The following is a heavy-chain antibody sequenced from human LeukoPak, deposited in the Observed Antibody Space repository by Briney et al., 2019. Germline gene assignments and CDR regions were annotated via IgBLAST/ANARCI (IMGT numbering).Heavy chain of an antibody. CDR2: ISGGGGST. D-gene: IGHD5-18*01. J-gene: IGHJ4*02. V-gene: IGHV3-23*01. CDR1: GFTFSNYA. Sequence: PGGSLRLSCAASGFTFSNYAMNWVRQAPGKGLEWVSSISGGGGSTYYADSVKGRFTISRDNSKNTLYLQMNSLRAEDTAVYYCAKNPGYTYGDSWGQGTLVTVSS. CDR3: AKNPGYTYGDS.